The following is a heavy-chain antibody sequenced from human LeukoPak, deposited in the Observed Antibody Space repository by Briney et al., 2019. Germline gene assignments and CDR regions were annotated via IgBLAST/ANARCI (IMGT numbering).Heavy chain of an antibody. D-gene: IGHD4-17*01. CDR3: ASRPEGVTTLKAFDY. CDR2: INHSGST. V-gene: IGHV4-34*01. Sequence: SETLSLTCAVYGGSFIGFHWNWIRQPPGKGLEWIGDINHSGSTNYNPSLKSRVTISVDASKNQFSLKLSSVTAADTAVYYCASRPEGVTTLKAFDYWGQGTLVTVSS. J-gene: IGHJ4*02. CDR1: GGSFIGFH.